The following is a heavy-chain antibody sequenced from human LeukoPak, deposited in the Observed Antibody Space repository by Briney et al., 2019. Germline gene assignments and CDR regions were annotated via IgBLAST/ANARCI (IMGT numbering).Heavy chain of an antibody. CDR1: GYTLTELS. D-gene: IGHD4-17*01. V-gene: IGHV1-24*01. CDR2: FDPEDGET. J-gene: IGHJ4*02. Sequence: GASVKVSCKVSGYTLTELSMHWVRQAPGKGLEWMGGFDPEDGETIYAQKFQGRVTMTEDTSTDTAYMELSSLRSEDTAVYYCATDLYGDSTWSSDYWGPGTLVTVSS. CDR3: ATDLYGDSTWSSDY.